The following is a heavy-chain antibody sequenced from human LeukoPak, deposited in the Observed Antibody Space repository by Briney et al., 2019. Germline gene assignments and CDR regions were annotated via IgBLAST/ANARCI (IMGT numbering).Heavy chain of an antibody. CDR2: IKQDGSEK. D-gene: IGHD6-13*01. V-gene: IGHV3-7*01. Sequence: GGSLRLTCAASGFTFSSYSMNWIRQAPGKGLEWVANIKQDGSEKYYVDSVKGRFTISRDNAKNSLYLQMNSLRAEDTAVYYCARDREIGQQLPYYYYGMDVWGQGTTVTVSS. CDR1: GFTFSSYS. CDR3: ARDREIGQQLPYYYYGMDV. J-gene: IGHJ6*02.